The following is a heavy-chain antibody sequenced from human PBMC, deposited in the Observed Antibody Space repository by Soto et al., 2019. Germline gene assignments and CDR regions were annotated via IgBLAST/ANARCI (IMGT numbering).Heavy chain of an antibody. V-gene: IGHV1-3*01. Sequence: ASVKVSCKASGCTYTSYAMHWVRQAPGQRLEWMGWINAGNGNTKYSQKFQGRVTITRDTSASTAYMELSSLRSEDTAVYYCARDAWVSSWARLGTPRYYYGMDVWGQGTTVTVSS. CDR2: INAGNGNT. D-gene: IGHD6-13*01. J-gene: IGHJ6*02. CDR1: GCTYTSYA. CDR3: ARDAWVSSWARLGTPRYYYGMDV.